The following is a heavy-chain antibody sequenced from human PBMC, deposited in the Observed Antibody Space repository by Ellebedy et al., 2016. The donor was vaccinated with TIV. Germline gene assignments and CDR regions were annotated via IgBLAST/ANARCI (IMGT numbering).Heavy chain of an antibody. V-gene: IGHV1-2*02. D-gene: IGHD1-26*01. CDR3: ARWDLDLDY. Sequence: AASVKVSCKASGYTFTDDYLHWVRQAPGQELEWMGWINPNSGDTNYAQKFQGRVTMTRDTSISTAYMELSRLRSDDTAVYYCARWDLDLDYWGQGTLVTVSS. CDR1: GYTFTDDY. J-gene: IGHJ4*02. CDR2: INPNSGDT.